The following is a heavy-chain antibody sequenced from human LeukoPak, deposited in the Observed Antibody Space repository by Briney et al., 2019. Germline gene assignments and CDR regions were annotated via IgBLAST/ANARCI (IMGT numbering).Heavy chain of an antibody. Sequence: SETLSLTCTVSGGSISSYYWSWIRQPPGKGLEWIGYIYYSGSTNYNPSLKSRVTISVDTSKNQFSLKLSSVTAADTAVYYCARDLMAGTYYWGQGTLVTVSS. CDR2: IYYSGST. D-gene: IGHD6-19*01. V-gene: IGHV4-59*12. CDR1: GGSISSYY. CDR3: ARDLMAGTYY. J-gene: IGHJ4*02.